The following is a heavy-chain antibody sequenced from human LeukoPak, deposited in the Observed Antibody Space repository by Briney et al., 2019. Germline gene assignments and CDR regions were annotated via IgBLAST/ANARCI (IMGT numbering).Heavy chain of an antibody. D-gene: IGHD3-16*01. Sequence: GGSLRLSCAASGFTFSGSAMHWVRQASGKGLEWVGRIRSKANSYATAYAASVKGRFTISRDDSKNTAYLQMNSLKTEDTAVYYCTAYGALSYYYMDVWGKGTTVTVSS. CDR2: IRSKANSYAT. CDR3: TAYGALSYYYMDV. J-gene: IGHJ6*03. V-gene: IGHV3-73*01. CDR1: GFTFSGSA.